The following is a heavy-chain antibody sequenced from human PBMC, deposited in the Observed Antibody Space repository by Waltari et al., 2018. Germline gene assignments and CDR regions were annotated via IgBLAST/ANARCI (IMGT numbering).Heavy chain of an antibody. V-gene: IGHV3-23*01. Sequence: EVQLLESGGGLVQPGGSLRLSCAASGFTFSSYAMSWVRQAPGKGLEWVSAISGSGGSTYYADSVKGRFTISRDNSKNTLYLQMNSLRAEDTAVYYCAKDPVGYYDYVWGSYYFDYWGQGTLVTVSS. CDR2: ISGSGGST. CDR3: AKDPVGYYDYVWGSYYFDY. CDR1: GFTFSSYA. J-gene: IGHJ4*02. D-gene: IGHD3-16*01.